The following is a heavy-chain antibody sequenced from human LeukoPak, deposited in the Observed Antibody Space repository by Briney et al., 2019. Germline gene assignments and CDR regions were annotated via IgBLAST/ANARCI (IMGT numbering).Heavy chain of an antibody. CDR1: GFTLCDYA. Sequence: GGSLRLSCTAPGFTLCDYAMSWVRQAPGKGLGWVGFIRSKAYGGTTEYAASVKGRFTISRDCSKSIAYLQMNSLKTEDTAVYDCIRVGVPAAMPFDYWGQGTLVTVSS. CDR3: IRVGVPAAMPFDY. CDR2: IRSKAYGGTT. D-gene: IGHD2-2*01. J-gene: IGHJ4*02. V-gene: IGHV3-49*04.